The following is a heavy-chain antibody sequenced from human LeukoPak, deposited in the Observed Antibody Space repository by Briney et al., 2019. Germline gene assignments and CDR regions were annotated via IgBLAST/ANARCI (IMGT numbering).Heavy chain of an antibody. Sequence: PGGSLRLSCAASGLTFSGYAMSWVRQAPGKGLEWVSAISGSGGSTYYADSVKGRFTISRDNSKNTLYLQMNSLRAEDTAVYYCAIFDSSGYYPNYYFDYWGQGTLVTVSS. CDR2: ISGSGGST. J-gene: IGHJ4*02. CDR3: AIFDSSGYYPNYYFDY. V-gene: IGHV3-23*01. D-gene: IGHD3-22*01. CDR1: GLTFSGYA.